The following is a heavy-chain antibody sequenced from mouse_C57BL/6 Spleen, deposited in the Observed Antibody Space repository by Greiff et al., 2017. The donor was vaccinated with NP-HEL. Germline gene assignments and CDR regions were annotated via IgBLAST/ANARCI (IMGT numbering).Heavy chain of an antibody. CDR2: INPNNGGT. D-gene: IGHD1-1*01. Sequence: VQLQQSGPELVKPGASVKISCKASGYTFTDYYMNWVQQSHGKSLEWIGDINPNNGGTSYNQKFKGKATLTVDKSSSTAYMELRSLTSEDSAVYYCAREGDYGSSYFDYWGQGTTLTVSS. V-gene: IGHV1-26*01. CDR3: AREGDYGSSYFDY. CDR1: GYTFTDYY. J-gene: IGHJ2*01.